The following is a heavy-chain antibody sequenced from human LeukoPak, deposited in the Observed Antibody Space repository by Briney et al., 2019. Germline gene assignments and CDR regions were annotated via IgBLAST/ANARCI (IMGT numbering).Heavy chain of an antibody. V-gene: IGHV4-61*08. CDR2: IYYSGST. D-gene: IGHD6-19*01. CDR3: ARDRTRYSSGWGFDY. J-gene: IGHJ4*02. CDR1: GGSITSGDYY. Sequence: SETLSLTCTVSGGSITSGDYYWAWVRQPPGKGLEWIGYIYYSGSTNYNPSLKSRVTISVDTSKNQLSLKLSSVTAADTAVYYCARDRTRYSSGWGFDYWGQGTLVTVSS.